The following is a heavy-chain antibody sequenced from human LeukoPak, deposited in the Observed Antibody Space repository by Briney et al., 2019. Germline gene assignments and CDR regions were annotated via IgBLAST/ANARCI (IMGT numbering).Heavy chain of an antibody. CDR3: ARVTHGDNHLWDY. D-gene: IGHD4-17*01. V-gene: IGHV3-48*04. CDR2: ISSSSSTI. CDR1: GFTFSSYS. J-gene: IGHJ4*02. Sequence: GGSLRLSCAASGFTFSSYSMNWVRQAPGKGLEWVSYISSSSSTIYYADSVKGRFTISRDNAKNSLYLQMNSLRAEDTAVYYCARVTHGDNHLWDYWGQGTLVTVSS.